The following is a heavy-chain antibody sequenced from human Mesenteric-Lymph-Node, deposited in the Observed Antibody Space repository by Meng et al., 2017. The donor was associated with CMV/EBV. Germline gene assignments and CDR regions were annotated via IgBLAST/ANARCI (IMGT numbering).Heavy chain of an antibody. J-gene: IGHJ4*02. CDR1: GGSFSGYY. V-gene: IGHV4-34*01. CDR3: ARGSSYDILTGYFDY. D-gene: IGHD3-9*01. CDR2: INHSGST. Sequence: GQLPPWGEGLLKPSETLSVTCAVYGGSFSGYYWNWIRQSPEKGLEWIGEINHSGSTTYNPSFTSRIIISVDTSTNQISLNMSSVTAADTAVYYCARGSSYDILTGYFDYGGQGALVTVSS.